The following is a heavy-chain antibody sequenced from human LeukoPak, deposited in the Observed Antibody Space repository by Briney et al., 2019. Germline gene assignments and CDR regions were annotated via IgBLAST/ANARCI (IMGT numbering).Heavy chain of an antibody. J-gene: IGHJ4*02. V-gene: IGHV4-34*01. CDR2: INHSGST. D-gene: IGHD3-10*01. CDR3: ARSMVRGVTRRAHFDY. Sequence: SETLSLTCAVYGGSFSGYYWSWIRQPPGKGLEWIGEINHSGSTNYNPSLKSRVTISVDTSENQFSLKLSSVTAADTAVYYCARSMVRGVTRRAHFDYWGQGTLVTVSS. CDR1: GGSFSGYY.